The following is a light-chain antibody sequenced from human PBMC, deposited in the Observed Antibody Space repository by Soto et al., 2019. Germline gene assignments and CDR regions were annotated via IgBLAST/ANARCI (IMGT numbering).Light chain of an antibody. J-gene: IGKJ1*01. CDR3: QQYDNWPRT. V-gene: IGKV3-15*01. CDR2: GSS. Sequence: ETVMTQSPATLSVSPGERATLSCRASQSVSSNLAWYQQKPGQAPRLLFYGSSTKATGIPARFSGSGSGTEFTLTISSLQSEDFAVYYCQQYDNWPRTFGQRDQGAYQ. CDR1: QSVSSN.